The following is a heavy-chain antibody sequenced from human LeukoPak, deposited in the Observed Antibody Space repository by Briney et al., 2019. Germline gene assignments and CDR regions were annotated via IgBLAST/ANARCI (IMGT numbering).Heavy chain of an antibody. CDR1: GGSISSYY. CDR3: ARDDYGGNSGWFDP. D-gene: IGHD4-23*01. V-gene: IGHV4-59*01. J-gene: IGHJ5*02. Sequence: SETLSLTCTVSGGSISSYYWSWIRQPPGKGLEWIGYIYYSGSTNYNPPLKSRVTISVDTSKNQFSLKLSSVTAADTAVYYCARDDYGGNSGWFDPWGQGTLVTVSS. CDR2: IYYSGST.